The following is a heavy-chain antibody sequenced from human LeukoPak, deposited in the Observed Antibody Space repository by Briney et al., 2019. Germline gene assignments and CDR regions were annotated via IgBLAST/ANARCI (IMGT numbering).Heavy chain of an antibody. J-gene: IGHJ5*02. D-gene: IGHD1-14*01. CDR1: GGSISSSSYY. Sequence: PSETLSLTCTVSGGSISSSSYYWGWIRQPPGKGLEWIGSIYYSGSTYYNPSLKSRVTISVDTSKNQFSLKLSSVTAADTAVYHCASPKENRPAWFDPWGQGTLVTVSS. V-gene: IGHV4-39*07. CDR3: ASPKENRPAWFDP. CDR2: IYYSGST.